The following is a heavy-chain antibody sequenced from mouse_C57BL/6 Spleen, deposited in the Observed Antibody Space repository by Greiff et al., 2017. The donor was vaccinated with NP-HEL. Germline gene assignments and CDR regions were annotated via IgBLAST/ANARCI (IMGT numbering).Heavy chain of an antibody. J-gene: IGHJ4*01. Sequence: DVQLQESGPGLVKPSQSLSLTCSVTGYSITSGYYWNWIRQFPGNKLEWMGYISYDGSNNYNPSLKNRISITRDTSKNQFFLKLNSVTTEDTATYYCARRMNSNYYYYAMDYWGQGTSVTVSS. CDR3: ARRMNSNYYYYAMDY. CDR2: ISYDGSN. V-gene: IGHV3-6*01. CDR1: GYSITSGYY. D-gene: IGHD2-5*01.